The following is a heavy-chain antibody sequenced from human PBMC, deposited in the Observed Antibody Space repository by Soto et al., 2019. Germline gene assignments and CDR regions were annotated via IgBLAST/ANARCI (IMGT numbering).Heavy chain of an antibody. CDR1: GFTFDDYT. D-gene: IGHD6-13*01. V-gene: IGHV3-43*01. CDR2: ISWDGGST. J-gene: IGHJ6*02. Sequence: PGGSLRLSCAASGFTFDDYTMHWVRQAPGKGLEWVSLISWDGGSTYYADSVKGRFTISRDNSKNSLYLQMNSLRTEDTALYYCAKDIVWGTDSSSWNYGMDVWGQGTTVTVSS. CDR3: AKDIVWGTDSSSWNYGMDV.